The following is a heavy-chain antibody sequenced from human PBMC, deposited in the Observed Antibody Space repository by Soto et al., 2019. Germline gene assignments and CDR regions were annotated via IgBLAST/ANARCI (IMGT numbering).Heavy chain of an antibody. Sequence: SETLSLPCSVSGWSFSGYYWSWVRQPPGKGLEWVGEINYSGSTNYNPSLKRRVTISVDTSKNQVSLKVTSVTAADTAMYYCARRNYFYALDVWGQGTTVTVSS. CDR1: GWSFSGYY. CDR3: ARRNYFYALDV. J-gene: IGHJ6*02. CDR2: INYSGST. V-gene: IGHV4-34*01.